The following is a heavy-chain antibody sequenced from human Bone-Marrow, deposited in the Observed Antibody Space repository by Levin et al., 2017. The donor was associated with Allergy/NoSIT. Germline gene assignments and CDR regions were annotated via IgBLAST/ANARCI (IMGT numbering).Heavy chain of an antibody. Sequence: SCAASGLDFADAWMSWVRQSPGKGLEWVGRVQTRAEGRTKEYAAPVKGRVSVSRDDSKNMVYLQMNSLKVEDTAIYYCTTAPGGGASFEFWGQGTVVTVSS. CDR3: TTAPGGGASFEF. J-gene: IGHJ4*02. CDR1: GLDFADAW. D-gene: IGHD1-26*01. V-gene: IGHV3-15*07. CDR2: VQTRAEGRTK.